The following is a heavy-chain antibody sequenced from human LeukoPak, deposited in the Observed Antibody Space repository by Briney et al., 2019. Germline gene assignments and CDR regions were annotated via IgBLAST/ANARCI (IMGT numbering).Heavy chain of an antibody. Sequence: KSSETLSLTCTVSGGSISSYYWSWIRQPPGKGLEWIGYIYTSGSTNYKPSLKSRVTISVGTSKNQFSLKLSSVTAADTAVYYCARWQGATTGFDYWGQGTLVTVSS. V-gene: IGHV4-4*09. CDR3: ARWQGATTGFDY. D-gene: IGHD1-26*01. J-gene: IGHJ4*02. CDR1: GGSISSYY. CDR2: IYTSGST.